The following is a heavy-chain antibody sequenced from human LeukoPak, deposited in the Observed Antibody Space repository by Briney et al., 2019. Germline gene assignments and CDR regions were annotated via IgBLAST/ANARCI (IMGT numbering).Heavy chain of an antibody. V-gene: IGHV4-59*01. Sequence: SETLSLTCAVSGGSISSYYWSWIRQPPGKGLEWIGYIYYSGSTNYNPSLKSRVTISVDTSKNQFSLKLSSVTAADTAVYYCARGIVVVPAASLRGLSSGPNWFDPWGQGTLVTVSS. CDR1: GGSISSYY. D-gene: IGHD2-2*01. CDR2: IYYSGST. J-gene: IGHJ5*02. CDR3: ARGIVVVPAASLRGLSSGPNWFDP.